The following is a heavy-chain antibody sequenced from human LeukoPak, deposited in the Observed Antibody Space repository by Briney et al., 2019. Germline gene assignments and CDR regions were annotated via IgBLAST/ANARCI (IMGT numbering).Heavy chain of an antibody. CDR3: ARVTTWSGYYSYYYYMDV. J-gene: IGHJ6*03. Sequence: GGSLRLSCAASGFTVSSNYMSWVRQAPGKGLEWVSVIYSGGSTYYADSVKGRFTISRDNSKNTLYLQMNSLRAEDTAVYYCARVTTWSGYYSYYYYMDVWGKGTTVTVSS. CDR1: GFTVSSNY. V-gene: IGHV3-66*02. D-gene: IGHD3-3*01. CDR2: IYSGGST.